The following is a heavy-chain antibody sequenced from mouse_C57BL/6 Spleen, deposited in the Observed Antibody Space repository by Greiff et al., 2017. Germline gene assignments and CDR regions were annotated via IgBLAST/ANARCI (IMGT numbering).Heavy chain of an antibody. J-gene: IGHJ2*01. V-gene: IGHV1-59*01. Sequence: QVQLQQPGAELVRPGTSVKLSCKASGYTFTSYWMHWVKQRPGQGLEWIGVIDPSDSYTNYNQKFKGKATLTVDTSSSTAYMQLSSLTSEDSAVYYCARGGYGKYYFDYWGQGTTLTVSS. CDR3: ARGGYGKYYFDY. D-gene: IGHD1-1*02. CDR2: IDPSDSYT. CDR1: GYTFTSYW.